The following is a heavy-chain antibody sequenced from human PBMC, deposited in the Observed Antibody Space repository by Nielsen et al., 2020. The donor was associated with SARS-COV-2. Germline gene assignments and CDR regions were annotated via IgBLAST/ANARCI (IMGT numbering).Heavy chain of an antibody. CDR3: ARGGGGIDY. D-gene: IGHD3-16*01. CDR2: ISSSSSYI. J-gene: IGHJ4*02. CDR1: GFTFSSYS. Sequence: GEFLKISCAASGFTFSSYSMNWVRQAPGKGLEWVSSISSSSSYIYYADSVKGRFTISRDNAKNSLYLQMNSLRAEDTAVYYCARGGGGIDYWGQGTLVTVSS. V-gene: IGHV3-21*01.